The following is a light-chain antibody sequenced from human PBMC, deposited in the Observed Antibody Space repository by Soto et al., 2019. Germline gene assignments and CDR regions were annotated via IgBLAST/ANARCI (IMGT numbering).Light chain of an antibody. V-gene: IGLV2-14*01. CDR3: SSYTTSVTWV. CDR1: SSDIGAYNY. CDR2: DVA. Sequence: QSALTQPASVSGSPGQSITISCSGTSSDIGAYNYVSWYQQHPGKAPKLMIYDVATRPSGVSDRFSASKSGNTASLTISGLKAEDEADYYCSSYTTSVTWVFGGGTKLTVL. J-gene: IGLJ3*02.